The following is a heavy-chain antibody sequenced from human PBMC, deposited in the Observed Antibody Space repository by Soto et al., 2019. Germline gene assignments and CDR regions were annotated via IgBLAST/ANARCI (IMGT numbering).Heavy chain of an antibody. V-gene: IGHV1-18*01. CDR1: GYTFTSYG. Sequence: QVQLVQSGAEVKKPGASVKVSCKASGYTFTSYGISWVRQAPGQGLEWMGWISAYNGNTKYAQKLQGRDTMTTDTASSIAYMELRSVRSDDTAVHYSERESSRSSNDYWGQVTLVTVSS. CDR3: ERESSRSSNDY. J-gene: IGHJ4*02. D-gene: IGHD6-13*01. CDR2: ISAYNGNT.